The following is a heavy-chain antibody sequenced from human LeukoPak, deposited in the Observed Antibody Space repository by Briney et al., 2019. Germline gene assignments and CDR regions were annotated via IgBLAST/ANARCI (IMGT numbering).Heavy chain of an antibody. CDR2: VNDGGST. Sequence: SETLSLTCTVSVGSMRTHFWSWIRQPPGKALGWIAYVNDGGSTSYHPSLQSRVAISVDTSESQFSLRLTSVTAADTAVYYCARTLRGSEGGAFDPWGQGTLVTVSS. V-gene: IGHV4-59*11. CDR3: ARTLRGSEGGAFDP. CDR1: VGSMRTHF. D-gene: IGHD3-10*01. J-gene: IGHJ5*02.